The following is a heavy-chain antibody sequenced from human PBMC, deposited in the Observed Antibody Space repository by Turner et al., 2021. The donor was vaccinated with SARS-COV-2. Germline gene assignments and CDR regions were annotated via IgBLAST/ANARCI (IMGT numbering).Heavy chain of an antibody. CDR3: AREGGFSYDHDTFRM. Sequence: QVHLVQSGDEVRKPGASVKVSCKASGYTFTAYHIHWLRQAPGQGPEWMGCISPHSGDTNYSHKSQGRVTITRDTSINTAYMELSRLRSDDTAVYYCAREGGFSYDHDTFRMWGQGTMVTVSS. CDR2: ISPHSGDT. V-gene: IGHV1-2*07. CDR1: GYTFTAYH. J-gene: IGHJ3*02. D-gene: IGHD3-16*01.